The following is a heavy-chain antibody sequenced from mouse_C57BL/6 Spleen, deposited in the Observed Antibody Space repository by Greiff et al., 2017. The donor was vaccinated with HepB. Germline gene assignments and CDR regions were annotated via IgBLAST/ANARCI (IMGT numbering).Heavy chain of an antibody. CDR3: TSYYYGTFWFAY. CDR1: GFNIKDYY. D-gene: IGHD1-1*01. CDR2: IDPEDGDT. J-gene: IGHJ3*01. V-gene: IGHV14-1*01. Sequence: VQLQQSGAELVRPGASVKLSCTASGFNIKDYYMHWVKQRPEQGLEWIGRIDPEDGDTEYAPKFQGKATMTADTSSNTAYLQLSSLTSEDTAVYYCTSYYYGTFWFAYWGQVTLVTVSA.